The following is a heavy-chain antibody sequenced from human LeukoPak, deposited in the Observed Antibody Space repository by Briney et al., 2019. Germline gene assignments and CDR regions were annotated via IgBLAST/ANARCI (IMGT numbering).Heavy chain of an antibody. V-gene: IGHV3-21*01. CDR2: ISSSSSHM. D-gene: IGHD2-2*01. CDR3: ARVERYCSGTSCYSQDYFDY. Sequence: PGGSLRLSCAASGFTLSTYTMNWVRQAPGKGLEWVSSISSSSSHMYYADSVKGRFTISRDNAENTLYLQMNSLRAEDTAVYYCARVERYCSGTSCYSQDYFDYWGQGTLVTVSS. J-gene: IGHJ4*02. CDR1: GFTLSTYT.